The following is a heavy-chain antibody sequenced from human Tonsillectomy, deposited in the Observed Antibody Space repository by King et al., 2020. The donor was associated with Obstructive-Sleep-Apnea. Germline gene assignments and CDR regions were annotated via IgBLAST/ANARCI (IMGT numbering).Heavy chain of an antibody. Sequence: VQLVESGGVLVKPWGSLRLSCAASGFTFSNARLSWVRQAPGKGLEWVGRIKIKMDGGPTDYASPVKGRLPISRDDLKKTLYLQMNSLKTEDTAVYYCTTDWAGIVVVVNFDYWGQGTLVTVSS. V-gene: IGHV3-15*01. J-gene: IGHJ4*02. CDR2: IKIKMDGGPT. CDR3: TTDWAGIVVVVNFDY. CDR1: GFTFSNAR. D-gene: IGHD2-15*01.